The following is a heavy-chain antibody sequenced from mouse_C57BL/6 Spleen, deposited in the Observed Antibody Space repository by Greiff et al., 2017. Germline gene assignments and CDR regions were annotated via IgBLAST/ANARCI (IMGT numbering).Heavy chain of an antibody. CDR2: IDPEDGET. D-gene: IGHD1-1*01. CDR3: ARRGCVLRDAMDY. V-gene: IGHV14-2*01. J-gene: IGHJ4*01. Sequence: VQLKESGAELVKPGASVKLSCTASGFNIKDYYMHWVKQRTEQGLEWIGRIDPEDGETTYAPKFQGKATITADTSSNTAYLQLSSLTSEDTAVYYCARRGCVLRDAMDYWGQGTSVTVSS. CDR1: GFNIKDYY.